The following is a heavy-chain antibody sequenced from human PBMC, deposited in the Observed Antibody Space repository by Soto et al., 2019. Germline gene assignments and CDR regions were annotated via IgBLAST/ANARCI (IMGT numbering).Heavy chain of an antibody. D-gene: IGHD2-21*02. CDR1: GGSISSGGYS. J-gene: IGHJ4*02. CDR2: IYHSGRT. V-gene: IGHV4-30-2*01. CDR3: ARVAIYCGGDCFYFDY. Sequence: SETLSLTCAVSGGSISSGGYSWSWIRQPPGKGLEWLGYIYHSGRTYYNPSLKSRVTMSVDRSKNQFSLKLKSVTAADTAVYYCARVAIYCGGDCFYFDYWGQGTQVTVSS.